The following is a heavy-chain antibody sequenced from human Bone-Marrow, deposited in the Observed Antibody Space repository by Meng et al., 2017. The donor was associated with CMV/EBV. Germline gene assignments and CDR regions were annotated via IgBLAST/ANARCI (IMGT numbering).Heavy chain of an antibody. Sequence: GESLKISCAASGFIFSDRYMDWLRQAPGKGLEWVARSRNKASSYTTEYAASVKGRFTISRDESENSLYLQMNSLQAEDTAVYYCARGSPATRYFDLWGRGTLVNVAS. CDR3: ARGSPATRYFDL. J-gene: IGHJ2*01. V-gene: IGHV3-72*01. CDR2: SRNKASSYTT. D-gene: IGHD1-1*01. CDR1: GFIFSDRY.